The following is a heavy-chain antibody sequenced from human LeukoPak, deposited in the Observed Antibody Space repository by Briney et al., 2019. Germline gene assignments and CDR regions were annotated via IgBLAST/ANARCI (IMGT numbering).Heavy chain of an antibody. D-gene: IGHD4-17*01. Sequence: PGGSLRLSCAASGFIFSTYGMSWVRQAPGKGLEWVSEISASGGSTFYADSVKGRFTISRDHSKSTLYLQMKYLRAEDTAVYYCAKGATTVTRTTGYRHFDLWGRGILVTVSS. J-gene: IGHJ2*01. CDR2: ISASGGST. CDR3: AKGATTVTRTTGYRHFDL. CDR1: GFIFSTYG. V-gene: IGHV3-23*01.